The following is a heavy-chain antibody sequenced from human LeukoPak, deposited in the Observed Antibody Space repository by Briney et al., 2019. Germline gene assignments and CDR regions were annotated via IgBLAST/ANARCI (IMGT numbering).Heavy chain of an antibody. CDR3: ASGSESWGLLPKFYFDY. Sequence: SETLTVTCKASGYAISSYGCSWIRQPPGKGLEWMGYIYYSGSNDYNPSLKRRVTISIDTSKNQFSLKLSSVTAADTAMYYCASGSESWGLLPKFYFDYWGQGTLVTVSS. J-gene: IGHJ4*02. CDR2: IYYSGSN. D-gene: IGHD1-26*01. CDR1: GYAISSYG. V-gene: IGHV4-59*01.